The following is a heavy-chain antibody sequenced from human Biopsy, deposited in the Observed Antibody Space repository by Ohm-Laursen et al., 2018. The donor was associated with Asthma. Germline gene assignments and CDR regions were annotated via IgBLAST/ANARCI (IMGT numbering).Heavy chain of an antibody. V-gene: IGHV4-59*07. Sequence: SDTLSLTCAVSGGSINNFYWSWIRQPPGKGLESIGHVYYSGSTNYNPSLKSRVTISIDASKNQFSLKLTSVTAADTAVYYCARGVDRVTGLLDHFDSWGQGNLVTVSS. D-gene: IGHD2-21*02. CDR1: GGSINNFY. J-gene: IGHJ4*02. CDR2: VYYSGST. CDR3: ARGVDRVTGLLDHFDS.